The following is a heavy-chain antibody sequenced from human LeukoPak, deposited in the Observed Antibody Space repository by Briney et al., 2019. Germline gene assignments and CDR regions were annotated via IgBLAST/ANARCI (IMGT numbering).Heavy chain of an antibody. CDR1: GGSISSYY. V-gene: IGHV4-59*01. CDR3: ARDNGKARITIFGVVISRAFDI. D-gene: IGHD3-3*01. J-gene: IGHJ3*02. Sequence: SETLSLTCTVSGGSISSYYWSWIRQPPGKGLEWIGYIYYSGSTNYNPSLKSRVTISVDTSKTQFSLKLSSVTAADTAVYYCARDNGKARITIFGVVISRAFDIWGQGTMVTVSS. CDR2: IYYSGST.